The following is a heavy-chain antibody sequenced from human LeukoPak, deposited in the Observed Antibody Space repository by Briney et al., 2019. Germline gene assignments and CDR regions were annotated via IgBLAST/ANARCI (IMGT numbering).Heavy chain of an antibody. Sequence: ASVKVSCKASGYTFTNYDINWVRQATGQGLEWMGWMNPDSGNTGYAQKFQGRVTMTRDTSISTAYMELSSLRSEDTAVYYCASRVYESSGYYDFDYWGQGTLVTVSS. V-gene: IGHV1-8*01. CDR1: GYTFTNYD. D-gene: IGHD3-22*01. CDR3: ASRVYESSGYYDFDY. CDR2: MNPDSGNT. J-gene: IGHJ4*02.